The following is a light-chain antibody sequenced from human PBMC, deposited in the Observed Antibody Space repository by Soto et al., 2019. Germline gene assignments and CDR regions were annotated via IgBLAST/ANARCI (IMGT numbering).Light chain of an antibody. CDR1: RGSIASNY. CDR3: QSYDSRNHSEL. CDR2: EDN. V-gene: IGLV6-57*01. J-gene: IGLJ3*02. Sequence: NFMLTQPHSVSESPGKTVTISCTRSRGSIASNYVQWYQQRPGSSPTTVIYEDNQRPSGVPDRFSGSIDSSSNSASLTISGLKTEDEADYCCQSYDSRNHSELCGGGTK.